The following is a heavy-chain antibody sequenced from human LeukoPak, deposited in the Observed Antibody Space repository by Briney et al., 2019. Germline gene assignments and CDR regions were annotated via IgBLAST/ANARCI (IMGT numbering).Heavy chain of an antibody. CDR2: MNPNSGNT. D-gene: IGHD2-2*02. J-gene: IGHJ6*02. CDR1: GYTFTSYD. V-gene: IGHV1-8*01. Sequence: ASVKVSCKASGYTFTSYDINWVRQATGQGLEWMGWMNPNSGNTGYAQKFQGRVTMTRNTSISTAYMELSSLRFEDTAVYYCARVYIVVVPAAIQGGGYYYYGMDVWGQGTTVTVSS. CDR3: ARVYIVVVPAAIQGGGYYYYGMDV.